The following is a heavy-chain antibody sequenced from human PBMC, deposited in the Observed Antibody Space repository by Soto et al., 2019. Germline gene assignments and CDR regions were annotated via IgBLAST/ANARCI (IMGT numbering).Heavy chain of an antibody. CDR3: ARTNIVVVPAANYNWFDP. Sequence: QITLKESGPTLVKPTQTLTLTCTFSGFSLSTSGVGVGWIRQPPGKALEWLALLYWDDDKRYSPSLKSRLTLTKDTSKTQVVLTMTNMDPVDTATYYCARTNIVVVPAANYNWFDPWGQGTLVTVSS. V-gene: IGHV2-5*02. J-gene: IGHJ5*02. D-gene: IGHD2-2*01. CDR1: GFSLSTSGVG. CDR2: LYWDDDK.